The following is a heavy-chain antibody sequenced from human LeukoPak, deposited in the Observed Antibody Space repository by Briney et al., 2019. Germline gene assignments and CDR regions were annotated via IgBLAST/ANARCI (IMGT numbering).Heavy chain of an antibody. D-gene: IGHD1-26*01. CDR1: GFTFSDYW. Sequence: GGSLRLSCAASGFTFSDYWMHWVRQAPGKGLVWVSRIKSDGSSTSYADSVKGRFTISRDNSKNTLYLQMNSLRAEDTAVYYCARDKAARELLGYFDYWGQGTLVTVSS. CDR2: IKSDGSST. V-gene: IGHV3-74*01. CDR3: ARDKAARELLGYFDY. J-gene: IGHJ4*02.